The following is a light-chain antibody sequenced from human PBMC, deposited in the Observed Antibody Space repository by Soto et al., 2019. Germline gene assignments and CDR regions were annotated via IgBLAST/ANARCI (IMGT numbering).Light chain of an antibody. J-gene: IGKJ1*01. CDR3: QHYDNWPPRT. CDR1: QSISTN. V-gene: IGKV3-15*01. CDR2: GAS. Sequence: EIVITQSPATLSVSPGERATLSCRASQSISTNLAWYQQRPGQAPRLLIYGASTRATGISVRFSGSGSGTEFTLTISSLQSEDFAVYYCQHYDNWPPRTFGQGTKVE.